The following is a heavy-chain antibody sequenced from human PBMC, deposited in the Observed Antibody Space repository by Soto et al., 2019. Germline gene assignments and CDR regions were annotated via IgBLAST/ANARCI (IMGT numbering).Heavy chain of an antibody. CDR3: ARDLVHFYYSSGDYVPEAFDY. Sequence: ASVKLSCKASGGTFSSYSISWVRQAPGQGLEWMGGIIPIFGTANYAQKFQGRVTITADESTSTAYMELSSLGSEDTAVYYCARDLVHFYYSSGDYVPEAFDYLGQGALVTVSS. V-gene: IGHV1-69*13. J-gene: IGHJ4*02. CDR1: GGTFSSYS. D-gene: IGHD3-22*01. CDR2: IIPIFGTA.